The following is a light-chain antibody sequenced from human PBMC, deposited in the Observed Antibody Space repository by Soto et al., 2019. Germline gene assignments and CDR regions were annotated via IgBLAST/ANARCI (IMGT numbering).Light chain of an antibody. CDR1: SSDVGTYNL. CDR3: CSYAPSRTLL. CDR2: EGN. V-gene: IGLV2-23*01. Sequence: QSALTQPASVSGSPGESFTISCTGTSSDVGTYNLVTWYQQHPGRVPKLILYEGNKRPSGVSSRFSASKSGNTASLTISGLQAEDEADYFCCSYAPSRTLLFGGGTKLTVL. J-gene: IGLJ2*01.